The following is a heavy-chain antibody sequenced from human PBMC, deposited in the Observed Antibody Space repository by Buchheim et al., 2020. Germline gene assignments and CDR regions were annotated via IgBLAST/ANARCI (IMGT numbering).Heavy chain of an antibody. Sequence: EVQLLESGGGLVQPGGSLRLSCAASGFTFSSYAMTWVRQAPGKGLEWVSTVSGSGGRTHYADSVKGRFTFSRDNSRNTLYLQVNSLRAEDTAIYYCAQDDGGNYPGRVDYWGHGT. CDR1: GFTFSSYA. CDR3: AQDDGGNYPGRVDY. CDR2: VSGSGGRT. D-gene: IGHD4/OR15-4a*01. V-gene: IGHV3-23*01. J-gene: IGHJ4*01.